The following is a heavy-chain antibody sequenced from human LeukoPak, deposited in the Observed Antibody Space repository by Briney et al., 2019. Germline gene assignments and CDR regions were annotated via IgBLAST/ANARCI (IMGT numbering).Heavy chain of an antibody. D-gene: IGHD3-9*01. CDR3: ARHSHSVLRYFGSWLDP. V-gene: IGHV4-59*08. Sequence: PSETLSLTCTVSGGSISSYYWSWIRQPPGKGLEWIGYIYYSGSTNYNLSLKSRVTISVDTSKNQFSLKLSSVTAADTAVYYCARHSHSVLRYFGSWLDPWGQGTLVTVSS. CDR2: IYYSGST. J-gene: IGHJ5*02. CDR1: GGSISSYY.